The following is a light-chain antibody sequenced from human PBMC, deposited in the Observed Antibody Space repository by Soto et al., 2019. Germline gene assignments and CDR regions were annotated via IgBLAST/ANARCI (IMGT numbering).Light chain of an antibody. J-gene: IGLJ1*01. Sequence: QSVLTQPPSASGSPGQSVTISCTGTSSDVGGYTYVPWYQQHPGKAPKLMIYEVSKRPSGVPDRFSGSKSGNTASLTVSGLQAEDEADYYCSSYAGITPYVFGTGTKV. CDR2: EVS. V-gene: IGLV2-8*01. CDR3: SSYAGITPYV. CDR1: SSDVGGYTY.